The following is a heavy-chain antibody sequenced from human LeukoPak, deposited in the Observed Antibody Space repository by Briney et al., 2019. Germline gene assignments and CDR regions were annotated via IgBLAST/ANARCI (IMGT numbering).Heavy chain of an antibody. CDR1: GGSVSSYY. J-gene: IGHJ3*02. V-gene: IGHV4-4*07. D-gene: IGHD5-18*01. CDR2: IYISGST. CDR3: ASTGYSYAVNEIHAFDI. Sequence: SETLSLTCTVSGGSVSSYYWSWIRQPAGKGLEWIGRIYISGSTNYNPSLKSRVTISGDTSKNQFSLKLSSVTAADTAVYYCASTGYSYAVNEIHAFDIWGQGTMVTVSS.